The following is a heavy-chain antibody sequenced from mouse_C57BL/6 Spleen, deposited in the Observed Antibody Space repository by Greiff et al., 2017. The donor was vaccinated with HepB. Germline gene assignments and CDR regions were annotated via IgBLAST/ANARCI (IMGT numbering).Heavy chain of an antibody. D-gene: IGHD1-1*01. Sequence: EVQLVESGGGLVKPGGSLKLSCAASGFTFSDYGMHWVRQAPEKGLEWVAYISSGSSTIYYADTVKGRFTISRDNAKNTLFLQMTSLRSEDTAMYYCARRVYYGRSSYYAMDYWGQGTSVTVSS. CDR3: ARRVYYGRSSYYAMDY. V-gene: IGHV5-17*01. J-gene: IGHJ4*01. CDR1: GFTFSDYG. CDR2: ISSGSSTI.